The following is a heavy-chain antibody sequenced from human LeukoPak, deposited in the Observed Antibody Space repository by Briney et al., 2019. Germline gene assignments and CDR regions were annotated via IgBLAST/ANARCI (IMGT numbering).Heavy chain of an antibody. CDR2: INSDGSST. CDR3: SSYDCSGYPMGDY. D-gene: IGHD3-22*01. CDR1: GFTFSSYW. Sequence: GGSLRLSCAASGFTFSSYWMHWVRQAPGKGLVWVSRINSDGSSTSYADSVKGRFTISRDNAKNTLYLQMNSLRAEDTAVYYCSSYDCSGYPMGDYWGQGTLVTVSS. J-gene: IGHJ4*02. V-gene: IGHV3-74*01.